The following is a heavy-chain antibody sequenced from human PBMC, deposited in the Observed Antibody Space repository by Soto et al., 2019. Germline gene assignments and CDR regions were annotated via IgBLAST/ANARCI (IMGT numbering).Heavy chain of an antibody. D-gene: IGHD6-13*01. CDR1: GDSISNYY. J-gene: IGHJ4*02. V-gene: IGHV4-59*01. CDR3: ARDQGIASSGPFDY. Sequence: SETLSLTCTVSGDSISNYYWSWIRQAPGKGLEWIGFIYHSGNTNYNPSLKSRVTMSIDTSKSQFSLKLNSVTAADTAVHYCARDQGIASSGPFDYWGPGTLVTVSS. CDR2: IYHSGNT.